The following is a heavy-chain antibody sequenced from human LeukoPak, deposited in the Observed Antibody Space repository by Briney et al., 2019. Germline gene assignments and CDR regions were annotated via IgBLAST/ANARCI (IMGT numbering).Heavy chain of an antibody. Sequence: GASVKVSCKASGYTFTSYGISWVRQAPGQGLEWMGWISAYNGNTNYAQKLQGRVTITADESTSTAYMELSSLRSEDTAVYYCARVLGYCSSTSCYGGWTFDYWGQGTLVTVSS. D-gene: IGHD2-2*01. J-gene: IGHJ4*02. CDR2: ISAYNGNT. CDR1: GYTFTSYG. CDR3: ARVLGYCSSTSCYGGWTFDY. V-gene: IGHV1-18*01.